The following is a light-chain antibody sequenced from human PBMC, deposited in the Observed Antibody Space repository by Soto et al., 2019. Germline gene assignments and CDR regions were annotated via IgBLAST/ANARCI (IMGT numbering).Light chain of an antibody. CDR2: EGS. V-gene: IGKV3-11*01. J-gene: IGKJ1*01. CDR1: QSVSSY. CDR3: QQRNNWPWT. Sequence: DIVLTQSPATLSLSPGQTGTLSCRASQSVSSYLAWYQQKAGQAPRLLIYEGSNRATGIPTRFSGSGSGTDFTLTISGLEPEDFAVYYCQQRNNWPWTFGQGTKVDIK.